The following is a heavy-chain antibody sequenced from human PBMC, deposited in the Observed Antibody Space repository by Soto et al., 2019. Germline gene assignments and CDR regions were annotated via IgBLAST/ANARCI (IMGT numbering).Heavy chain of an antibody. D-gene: IGHD3-9*01. CDR2: ISGSGGST. CDR3: AKERANGYDILTGYLL. Sequence: GGSLRLSCAASGFTFSSYAMSWVRQAPGKGLEWVSAISGSGGSTYYADSVKGRFTISRDNSKNTLYLQMNSLRAEDTAVYYCAKERANGYDILTGYLLWGQGTLVTVS. CDR1: GFTFSSYA. J-gene: IGHJ4*02. V-gene: IGHV3-23*01.